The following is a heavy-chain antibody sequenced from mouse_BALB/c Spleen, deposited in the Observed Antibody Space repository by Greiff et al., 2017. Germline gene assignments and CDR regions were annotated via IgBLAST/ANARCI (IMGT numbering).Heavy chain of an antibody. Sequence: EVKLQESGGGLVQPGGSLKLSCAASGFDFSRYWMSWVRQAPGKGLEWIGEINPDSSTINYTPSLKDKFIISRDNAKNTLYLQMSKVRSEDTALYYCARPSKLGRFSYAMDYWGQGTSVTVSS. CDR1: GFDFSRYW. D-gene: IGHD4-1*01. J-gene: IGHJ4*01. CDR3: ARPSKLGRFSYAMDY. V-gene: IGHV4-1*02. CDR2: INPDSSTI.